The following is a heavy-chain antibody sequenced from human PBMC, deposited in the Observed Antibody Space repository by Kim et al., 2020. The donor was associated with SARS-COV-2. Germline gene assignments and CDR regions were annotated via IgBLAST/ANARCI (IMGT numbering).Heavy chain of an antibody. Sequence: GSLRLSCVASGFTFSSYWMHWVRQAPGKGLVWVSRVNSDGSSTSYADSVKGRFTISRDNARNTLYLQMNSLRAEDTAVYYCAKSSTGYGWDKFDYWGQG. D-gene: IGHD3-16*01. CDR1: GFTFSSYW. CDR2: VNSDGSST. J-gene: IGHJ4*02. CDR3: AKSSTGYGWDKFDY. V-gene: IGHV3-74*01.